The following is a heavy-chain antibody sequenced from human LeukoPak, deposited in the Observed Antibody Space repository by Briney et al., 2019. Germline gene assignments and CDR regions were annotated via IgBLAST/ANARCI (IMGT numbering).Heavy chain of an antibody. CDR2: IKQGGSEK. CDR3: ARGIPTQQKRRYYDILTGPKPRGNWFDP. V-gene: IGHV3-7*01. CDR1: GFTFSSYW. D-gene: IGHD3-9*01. Sequence: GGSLRLSCAASGFTFSSYWMSWVRQAPGKGLEWVANIKQGGSEKYYVDSVKGRFTISRDNAKKSLYLQMNSLRAEDTAVYYCARGIPTQQKRRYYDILTGPKPRGNWFDPWGQGTLVTVSS. J-gene: IGHJ5*02.